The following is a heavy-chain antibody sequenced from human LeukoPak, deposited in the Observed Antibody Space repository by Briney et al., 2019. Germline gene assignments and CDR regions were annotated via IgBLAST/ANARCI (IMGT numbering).Heavy chain of an antibody. J-gene: IGHJ4*02. CDR3: ARDLYGGTGRDY. D-gene: IGHD4-23*01. CDR2: ISSSSSYI. Sequence: PGRSLRLSCAASGFTFSSYSMNWVRQAPGKGLEWVSSISSSSSYIYYADSVKGRFTISRDNAKNSPYLQMNSLRAEDTAVYYCARDLYGGTGRDYWGQGTLVTVSS. V-gene: IGHV3-21*01. CDR1: GFTFSSYS.